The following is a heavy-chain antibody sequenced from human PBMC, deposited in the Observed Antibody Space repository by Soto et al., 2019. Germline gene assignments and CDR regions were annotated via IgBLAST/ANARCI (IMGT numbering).Heavy chain of an antibody. CDR3: DPVPKPRLNDAFDI. D-gene: IGHD3-22*01. Sequence: GGSLRLSCAASGFTFSSYAMSWVRQAPGKGLEWVSAISGSGGSTYYADSVKGRFTISRDNSKNTLYLQMNSLRAEDKAVYYCDPVPKPRLNDAFDIWGQGTMVTISS. V-gene: IGHV3-23*01. CDR1: GFTFSSYA. CDR2: ISGSGGST. J-gene: IGHJ3*02.